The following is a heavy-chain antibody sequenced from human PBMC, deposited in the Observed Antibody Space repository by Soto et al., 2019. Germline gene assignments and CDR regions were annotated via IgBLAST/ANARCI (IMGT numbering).Heavy chain of an antibody. V-gene: IGHV1-3*01. CDR3: ARGFIGVYYYYYGLDF. D-gene: IGHD3-3*01. J-gene: IGHJ6*02. CDR1: EYPFTSFA. CDR2: INAANGDT. Sequence: ASVKVSCKTSEYPFTSFAVHWVRQAPGQRFEWMGWINAANGDTKYSQSFQGRVTITRDTSESTAYMELSSLRSEDTAVYYCARGFIGVYYYYYGLDFWGLGTTVTVSS.